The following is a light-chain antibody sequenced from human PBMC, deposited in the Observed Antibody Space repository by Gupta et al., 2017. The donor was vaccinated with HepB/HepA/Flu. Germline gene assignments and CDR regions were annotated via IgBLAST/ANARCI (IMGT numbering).Light chain of an antibody. CDR3: QQRSNWPPFT. V-gene: IGKV3-11*01. CDR2: DTS. J-gene: IGKJ5*01. CDR1: QNSSSY. Sequence: EIVSTQSPATLSLSPGERATLSCRASQNSSSYLAWYQQKPGQSPRLLNYDTSSRATGTPARFSGSGSGTDFTLTISSLEPEDFAVYYCQQRSNWPPFTFGQGTRLELK.